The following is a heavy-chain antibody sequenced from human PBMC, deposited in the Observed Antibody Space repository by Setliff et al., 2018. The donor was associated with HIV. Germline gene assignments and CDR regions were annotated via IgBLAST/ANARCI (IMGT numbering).Heavy chain of an antibody. Sequence: SETLSLTCTVSDDSISSNYWSWIRQSAGKGLEWVGRIYTGGKTNYNPSLKGRVTMSVDTSKNQFSLNLSSVTAADTAVYYCARDRMPMASWVPDKWGQGTLVTVS. CDR2: IYTGGKT. V-gene: IGHV4-4*07. J-gene: IGHJ4*02. D-gene: IGHD2-2*01. CDR1: DDSISSNY. CDR3: ARDRMPMASWVPDK.